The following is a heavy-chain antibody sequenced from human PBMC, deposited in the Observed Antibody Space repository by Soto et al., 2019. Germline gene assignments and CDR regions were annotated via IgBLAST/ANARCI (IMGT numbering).Heavy chain of an antibody. V-gene: IGHV4-34*01. Sequence: TLSLTCSVSGGSISSFYWSWVRQPPGKGLESIGEINHSGSTNYNPSLKSRVTISVDTSKNQFSLKLSSVTAADTAVYYCARRRPHYDFWSGYSGPADYWGQGTLVTVSS. D-gene: IGHD3-3*01. CDR1: GGSISSFY. CDR3: ARRRPHYDFWSGYSGPADY. J-gene: IGHJ4*02. CDR2: INHSGST.